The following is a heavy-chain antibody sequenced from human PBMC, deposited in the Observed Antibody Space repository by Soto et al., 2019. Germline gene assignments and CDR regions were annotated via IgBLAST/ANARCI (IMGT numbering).Heavy chain of an antibody. J-gene: IGHJ4*02. D-gene: IGHD3-10*01. Sequence: LSLTCTVSGGSISSRDYFWSWIRQPPGKDLEWIGYISYSGSTFYNPSLKSRLTISIDTSKNQFSLKLSSVTAADTAVYYCARGRGSGSYSGSVFDLWGQGTLVTVSS. CDR3: ARGRGSGSYSGSVFDL. V-gene: IGHV4-30-4*01. CDR2: ISYSGST. CDR1: GGSISSRDYF.